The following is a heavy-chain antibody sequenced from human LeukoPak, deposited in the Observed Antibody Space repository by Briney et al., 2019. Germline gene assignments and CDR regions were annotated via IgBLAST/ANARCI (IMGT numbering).Heavy chain of an antibody. V-gene: IGHV1-18*01. Sequence: ASVKVSCKASGYTFTSYGISWVRQTPGQELEWMGWISAYNGNTNYAQKLQGRVTMTTDTSTSTAYMELRSLRSDDTAVYYCASIYCTNGVCRYCHVPWGQGTLVTVSS. J-gene: IGHJ5*02. CDR2: ISAYNGNT. CDR1: GYTFTSYG. CDR3: ASIYCTNGVCRYCHVP. D-gene: IGHD2-8*01.